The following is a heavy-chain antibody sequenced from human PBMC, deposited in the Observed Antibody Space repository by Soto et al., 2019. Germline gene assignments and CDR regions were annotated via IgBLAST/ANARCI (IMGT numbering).Heavy chain of an antibody. Sequence: PGGSLRLSCAASGFTFSDYVMSWVRQAPGEGLEWVSSIIGSGGNTYYPDSVKGRFTISRDNSKSTLFLQMNSLRAEDTAVYYCVKGQRLILEYFQYWGPGTLVTVSS. V-gene: IGHV3-23*01. CDR2: IIGSGGNT. CDR3: VKGQRLILEYFQY. J-gene: IGHJ1*01. CDR1: GFTFSDYV. D-gene: IGHD2-21*01.